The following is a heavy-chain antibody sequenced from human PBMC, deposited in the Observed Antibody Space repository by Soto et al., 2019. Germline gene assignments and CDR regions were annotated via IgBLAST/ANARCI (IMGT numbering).Heavy chain of an antibody. CDR3: ARAVRAATTVSSEFDY. CDR2: IYYSGST. D-gene: IGHD4-4*01. V-gene: IGHV4-31*03. J-gene: IGHJ4*02. Sequence: SETLSLTSTVSGGSISSGGYYWSWIRQHPGKGLEWIGYIYYSGSTYYNPSLKSRVTISVDTSKNQFSLKLSSVTAADTAVYYCARAVRAATTVSSEFDYWGQGTLVTVSS. CDR1: GGSISSGGYY.